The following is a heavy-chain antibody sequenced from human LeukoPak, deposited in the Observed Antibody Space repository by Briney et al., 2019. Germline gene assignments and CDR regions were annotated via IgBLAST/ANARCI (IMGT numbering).Heavy chain of an antibody. CDR3: ARGRDWGLDY. CDR1: GPIRSSDG. CDR2: INSGGDIK. Sequence: GGSLRLSCAVSGPIRSSDGFDWVRQAPGQGLEWVSFINSGGDIKWYADSVKGRFTISRDEAKNSVYLQMDSLRDEDTAVYYCARGRDWGLDYWGQGTVVTVPS. D-gene: IGHD3/OR15-3a*01. J-gene: IGHJ4*02. V-gene: IGHV3-48*02.